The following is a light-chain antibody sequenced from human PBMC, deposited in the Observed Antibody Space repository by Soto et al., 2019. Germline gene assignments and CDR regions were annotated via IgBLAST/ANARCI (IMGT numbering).Light chain of an antibody. Sequence: ETVLTQSPGSLSVSPGERATLSCRASQSIGSNLAWYQQKPGQAPRLLISGASTRATGIPGRFSGSGSGTEFTLTISSLQSEDVAVYYCQHYNNWSSFGQGTRVDIK. CDR1: QSIGSN. V-gene: IGKV3-15*01. CDR2: GAS. CDR3: QHYNNWSS. J-gene: IGKJ5*01.